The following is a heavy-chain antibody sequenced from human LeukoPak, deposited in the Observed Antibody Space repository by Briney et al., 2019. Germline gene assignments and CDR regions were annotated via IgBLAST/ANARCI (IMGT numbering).Heavy chain of an antibody. CDR1: GFSFSSYE. D-gene: IGHD2-2*01. V-gene: IGHV3-48*03. J-gene: IGHJ4*02. CDR2: ISSSGGTI. Sequence: GGSLLLSCAASGFSFSSYEMNGVRQAPGKGLEGVSYISSSGGTIYYADSVKGRFTISRDNAKNSLFLQMNSLRAEDTAVYYCERVVNQLPYSWGQGALVTVSS. CDR3: ERVVNQLPYS.